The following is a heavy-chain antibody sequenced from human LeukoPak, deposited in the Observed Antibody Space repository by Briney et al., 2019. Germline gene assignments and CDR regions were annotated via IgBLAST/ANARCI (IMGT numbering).Heavy chain of an antibody. CDR1: GLTFSSYD. J-gene: IGHJ4*02. V-gene: IGHV3-33*03. CDR2: IRYDVGSK. CDR3: AKDQYTYGLGFYTFDS. Sequence: GGSLRLSCAASGLTFSSYDMHWVRQAPGKGLEWVAVIRYDVGSKYYSESVKGRFTISRDNSKNTLYLQMNSLRADDTALYYCAKDQYTYGLGFYTFDSWGQGTLVTVSS. D-gene: IGHD5-18*01.